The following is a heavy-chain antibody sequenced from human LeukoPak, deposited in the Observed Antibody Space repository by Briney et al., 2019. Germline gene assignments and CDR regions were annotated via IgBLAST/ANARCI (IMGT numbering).Heavy chain of an antibody. V-gene: IGHV4-34*01. CDR2: INHSGST. J-gene: IGHJ6*03. CDR3: ARPPVGSYVGYMDV. CDR1: GGSFSGYY. Sequence: SETLSLICAVYGGSFSGYYWSWIRQPPGKGLEWIGEINHSGSTNYNPSLKSRVTISVDTSKNQFSLKLSAVTATATAVYYCARPPVGSYVGYMDVWGKGTTVTISS. D-gene: IGHD1-26*01.